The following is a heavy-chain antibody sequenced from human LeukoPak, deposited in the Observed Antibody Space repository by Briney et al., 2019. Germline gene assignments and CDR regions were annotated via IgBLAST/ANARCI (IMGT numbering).Heavy chain of an antibody. Sequence: SETLSLTCSVSGDSINNENCYWGWIRQPPGKGLEWIGSIYYTGNTYYNTSLKSRVSISVDASKNQFSLRLNFMTAADTAVYYCARVRGQLSILNYYYYYGMDVWGQGTTVTVSS. J-gene: IGHJ6*02. CDR1: GDSINNENCY. D-gene: IGHD6-6*01. CDR2: IYYTGNT. V-gene: IGHV4-39*01. CDR3: ARVRGQLSILNYYYYYGMDV.